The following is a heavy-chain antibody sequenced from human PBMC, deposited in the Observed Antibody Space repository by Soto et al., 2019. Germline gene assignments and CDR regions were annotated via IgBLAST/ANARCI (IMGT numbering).Heavy chain of an antibody. V-gene: IGHV3-21*01. J-gene: IGHJ6*02. D-gene: IGHD2-2*02. Sequence: GGSLRLSCAASGFTFSSYSMNWVRQAPGKGLEWVSSISSSSSYIYYADSVKGRFTISRDNAKNSLYLQMNSLRAEDTAVYYCARVGPYTTTRGNYYGMDVWGQGTTVTVSS. CDR3: ARVGPYTTTRGNYYGMDV. CDR1: GFTFSSYS. CDR2: ISSSSSYI.